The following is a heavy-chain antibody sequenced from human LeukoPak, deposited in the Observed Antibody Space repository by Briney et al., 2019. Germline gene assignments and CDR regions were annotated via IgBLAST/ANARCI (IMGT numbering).Heavy chain of an antibody. CDR2: IIPIFGST. CDR3: ARSVNWNDGFWFDP. Sequence: SVTVSFTASGGTFSIYAISWVRQAPGQGLEWMGGIIPIFGSTNSAQKFQGRVTITADESTSTAYMELTSLRSEDTAVYYCARSVNWNDGFWFDPWGQGTLVTVSS. J-gene: IGHJ5*02. D-gene: IGHD1-20*01. CDR1: GGTFSIYA. V-gene: IGHV1-69*01.